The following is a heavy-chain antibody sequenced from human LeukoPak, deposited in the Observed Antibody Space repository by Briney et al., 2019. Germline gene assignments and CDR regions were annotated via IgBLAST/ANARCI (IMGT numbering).Heavy chain of an antibody. J-gene: IGHJ6*04. CDR2: IIPIFGTA. D-gene: IGHD2-2*01. V-gene: IGHV1-69*13. CDR1: GGTFSSYA. CDR3: ARDLLGYCSSTSCPRTGYGMDI. Sequence: SVKVSCKASGGTFSSYAISWVRQAPGQGLEWMGGIIPIFGTANYAQKFQGRVTITADESTSTAYMELSSLRSEDTAVYYCARDLLGYCSSTSCPRTGYGMDIWRKGTTVTVSS.